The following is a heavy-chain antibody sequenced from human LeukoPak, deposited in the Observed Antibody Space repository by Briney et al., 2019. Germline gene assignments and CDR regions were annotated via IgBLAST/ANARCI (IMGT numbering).Heavy chain of an antibody. CDR1: GLTFSDYY. CDR3: ARDRKNWYFDL. Sequence: GGSLRLSCAASGLTFSDYYMGWIRQAPGKGLEWVSYISSSGSTIYYADSVKGRFTISRDNAKNSLYLQMNSLRAEDTAVYYCARDRKNWYFDLWGRGTLVTVSS. CDR2: ISSSGSTI. J-gene: IGHJ2*01. V-gene: IGHV3-11*04.